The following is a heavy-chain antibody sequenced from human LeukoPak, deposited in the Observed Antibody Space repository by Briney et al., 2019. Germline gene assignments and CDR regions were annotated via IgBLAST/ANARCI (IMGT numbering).Heavy chain of an antibody. CDR1: GFTFSSYW. CDR2: IKQDGSEK. CDR3: AKDRKRRDGYNPSFGY. J-gene: IGHJ4*02. D-gene: IGHD5-24*01. V-gene: IGHV3-7*03. Sequence: GGSLRLSCAASGFTFSSYWMSWVRQTPGKGLEWVANIKQDGSEKYYVDSVKGRFTISRDNAKNSLYLQMNSLRAEVTAVYYCAKDRKRRDGYNPSFGYWGQGTLVTVSS.